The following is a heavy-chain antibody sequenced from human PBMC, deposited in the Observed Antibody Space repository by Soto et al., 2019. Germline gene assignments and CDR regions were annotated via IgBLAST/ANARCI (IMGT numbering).Heavy chain of an antibody. J-gene: IGHJ4*02. D-gene: IGHD5-18*01. V-gene: IGHV4-61*01. CDR3: ARDGPYSSGNPVAGHGVDC. Sequence: QVQLQESGPGLVKPSETLSLTCTVSGGSVSSGSYYWSWIRQPPGKGLEWIGYMYYSVSTKYNPSLKSRVTISVDTSKNQFSLKRSSVTAADTAVYYCARDGPYSSGNPVAGHGVDCWGQGTLVTVSS. CDR1: GGSVSSGSYY. CDR2: MYYSVST.